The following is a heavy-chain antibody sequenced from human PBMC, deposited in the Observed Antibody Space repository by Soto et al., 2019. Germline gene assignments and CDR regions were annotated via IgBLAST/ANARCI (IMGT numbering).Heavy chain of an antibody. J-gene: IGHJ4*02. Sequence: QVQLVESGGGVVQPGRSLRLSCAASGFTFSSYAMHWVRQAPGKGLEWVAVISYDGSNKYYADSVKGRFTISRDNSKHTLYLQMNSLRAEDTAVYYCARELAALSYYFDYWGQGTLVTVSS. CDR3: ARELAALSYYFDY. V-gene: IGHV3-30-3*01. CDR1: GFTFSSYA. D-gene: IGHD6-6*01. CDR2: ISYDGSNK.